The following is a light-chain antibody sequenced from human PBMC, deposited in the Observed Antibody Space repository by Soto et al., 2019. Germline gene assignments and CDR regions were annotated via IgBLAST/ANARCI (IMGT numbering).Light chain of an antibody. J-gene: IGKJ2*01. CDR3: QQCSKWPIYT. Sequence: EIVLTQSPDNLSLSPGERATLSCRASQNVGTYLTWFQQKPGQAPRRLIYDASTRVSGVPARFSGSGSGTDFTLTISSLEPEDFAVYYCQQCSKWPIYTFGQGTKLEIK. V-gene: IGKV3-11*01. CDR2: DAS. CDR1: QNVGTY.